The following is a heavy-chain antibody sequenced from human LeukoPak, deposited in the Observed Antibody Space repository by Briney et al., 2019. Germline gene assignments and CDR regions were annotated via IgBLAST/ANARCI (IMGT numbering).Heavy chain of an antibody. CDR1: GGSISSSNW. D-gene: IGHD6-19*01. CDR2: IYHSGST. CDR3: ARGGFSSGWHTKYDY. J-gene: IGHJ4*02. Sequence: ASGTLSLTCAVSGGSISSSNWWSWVRQPPGKGLEWIGEIYHSGSTNYNPSLKSRVIISVDKSKNQFSLRLSSVTAADTAVYYCARGGFSSGWHTKYDYWGQGTLVTVSS. V-gene: IGHV4-4*02.